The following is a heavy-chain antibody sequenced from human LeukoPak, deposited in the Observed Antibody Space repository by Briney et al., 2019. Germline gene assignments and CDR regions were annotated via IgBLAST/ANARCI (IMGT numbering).Heavy chain of an antibody. J-gene: IGHJ4*02. V-gene: IGHV4-4*07. CDR1: GGSMSSFH. Sequence: SETLSLTCTVSGGSMSSFHWSWFRQPAGKGLEWIGRIYSSGSTNYNPSLKSRVTMSVDTSNNHFSLKLNSVTAADTAVYYSARVLGWAAFDYWGQGILVTVSS. D-gene: IGHD2-15*01. CDR2: IYSSGST. CDR3: ARVLGWAAFDY.